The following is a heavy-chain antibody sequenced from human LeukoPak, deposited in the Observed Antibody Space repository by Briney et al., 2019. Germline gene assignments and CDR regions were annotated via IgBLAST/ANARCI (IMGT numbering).Heavy chain of an antibody. CDR3: ARDLTYYYDTSVSYHFDY. J-gene: IGHJ4*02. CDR2: INNVGSHI. V-gene: IGHV3-21*01. Sequence: GGSLRLSCAASGFTFSNSAMNWVRQAPGKGLEWVSSINNVGSHIYYADSVKGRFTISRDNAKNSLYLQMNSLRAEDTAVYYCARDLTYYYDTSVSYHFDYWGQGTLVTVSS. D-gene: IGHD3-22*01. CDR1: GFTFSNSA.